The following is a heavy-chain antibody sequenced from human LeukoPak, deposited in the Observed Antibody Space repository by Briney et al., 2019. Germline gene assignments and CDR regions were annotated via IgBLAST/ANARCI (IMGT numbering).Heavy chain of an antibody. V-gene: IGHV1-8*02. Sequence: ASVKVSCKASGYTFTNYDINWLRQATGQRLEWMGSMNPIDGNAGSVRKFEGRLTMTRDTSINTAYMELSNLESEGTAVYYCARGNRLYATSWSRRPSDYWGQGTLVTVSS. J-gene: IGHJ4*02. D-gene: IGHD2-2*01. CDR2: MNPIDGNA. CDR3: ARGNRLYATSWSRRPSDY. CDR1: GYTFTNYD.